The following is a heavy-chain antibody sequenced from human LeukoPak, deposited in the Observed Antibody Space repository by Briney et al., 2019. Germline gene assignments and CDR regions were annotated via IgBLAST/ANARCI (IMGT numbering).Heavy chain of an antibody. V-gene: IGHV1-24*01. J-gene: IGHJ4*02. CDR1: GYTLTELS. CDR3: ATAMITFGGVIGLGH. CDR2: FDPEDGET. D-gene: IGHD3-16*02. Sequence: ASVKVSCKVSGYTLTELSMHWVRQAPGKGLEWMGGFDPEDGETIYAQKFQGRVTTTEDTSTDTAYMELSSRRSEDTAVYYCATAMITFGGVIGLGHWGQGTLVTVSS.